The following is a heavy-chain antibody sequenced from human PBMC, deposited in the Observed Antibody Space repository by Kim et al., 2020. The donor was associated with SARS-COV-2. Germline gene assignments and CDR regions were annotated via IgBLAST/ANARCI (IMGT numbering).Heavy chain of an antibody. CDR3: ARASYGSGSFYYYYMDV. J-gene: IGHJ6*03. CDR2: IYYSGST. CDR1: GVSITSYY. D-gene: IGHD3-10*01. V-gene: IGHV4-59*08. Sequence: SETLSLTCTVSGVSITSYYWSWIRQPPGKGLEWIGYIYYSGSTNYNPSLKSRVTISVDTSKNQFSLKLTSVTAAHTAVDSCARASYGSGSFYYYYMDV.